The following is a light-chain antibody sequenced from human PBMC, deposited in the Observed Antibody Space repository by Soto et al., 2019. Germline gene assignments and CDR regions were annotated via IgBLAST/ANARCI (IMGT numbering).Light chain of an antibody. Sequence: QSVLTQPPSVSGAPGQRVTISCTGSTSNIGAGYDVHWYQQLPGTAPRLLISSHNNRPSGAPDRFFGSKSGTSASLTIIGLQAEDEADYYCQSYDSSLSGSGVFGGGTKLTVL. CDR2: SHN. V-gene: IGLV1-40*01. CDR1: TSNIGAGYD. CDR3: QSYDSSLSGSGV. J-gene: IGLJ3*02.